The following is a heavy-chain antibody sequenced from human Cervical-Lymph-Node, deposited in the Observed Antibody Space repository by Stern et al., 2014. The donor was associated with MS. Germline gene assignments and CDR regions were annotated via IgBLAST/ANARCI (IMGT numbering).Heavy chain of an antibody. V-gene: IGHV3-23*04. J-gene: IGHJ6*02. CDR3: AKDLSRGVVVVPLYGLDV. D-gene: IGHD2-2*01. Sequence: EVQLVESGGGLVQPGGSLRLSCAASGFTFSTYACSWVRQAPGKGLEWVSSISASGVYTYYADSLKWRFTISRGNAKSMLYLEMQSLRAEDTAVYHCAKDLSRGVVVVPLYGLDVWGQGTTVTVSS. CDR2: ISASGVYT. CDR1: GFTFSTYA.